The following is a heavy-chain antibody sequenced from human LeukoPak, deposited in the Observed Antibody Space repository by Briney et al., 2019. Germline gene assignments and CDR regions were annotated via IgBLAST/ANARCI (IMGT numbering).Heavy chain of an antibody. J-gene: IGHJ4*02. CDR3: ARGAVGATYFDY. Sequence: ASVKVSCKASGYTFTGYYMHWVRQAPGQGLEWMGWINPNSGGTNYAQKFQGRVTMTRDTSISTAYMELSRLKSDDTAVYYCARGAVGATYFDYWGQGTLVTVSS. CDR2: INPNSGGT. CDR1: GYTFTGYY. V-gene: IGHV1-2*02. D-gene: IGHD1-26*01.